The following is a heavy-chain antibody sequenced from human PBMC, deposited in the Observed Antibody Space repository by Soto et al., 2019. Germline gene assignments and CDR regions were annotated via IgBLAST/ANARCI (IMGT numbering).Heavy chain of an antibody. CDR3: ARVFGVVTTYYYFDY. J-gene: IGHJ4*02. V-gene: IGHV3-7*01. CDR2: IKQDGSEK. CDR1: GFTFSSYW. Sequence: GGSLRLSCASSGFTFSSYWMSLVRQAPGKGLEWVANIKQDGSEKYYVDSVKGRFTISRDNAKNSLYLQMNSLRAEDTAVYYCARVFGVVTTYYYFDYWGQGTLVTVSS. D-gene: IGHD3-3*01.